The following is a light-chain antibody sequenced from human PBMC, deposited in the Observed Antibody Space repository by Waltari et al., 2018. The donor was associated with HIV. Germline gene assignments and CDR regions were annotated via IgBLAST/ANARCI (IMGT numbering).Light chain of an antibody. CDR1: SSDVGDYDF. J-gene: IGLJ2*01. CDR3: SSYAGSNNVV. V-gene: IGLV2-8*01. Sequence: QSALTQPPSASGSPGQSVTIPCPGTSSDVGDYDFVSWYQQHPGKVPKLILYEVNKRPSGVPDRFSGSKSGHTASLTVSGLQADDEADYYCSSYAGSNNVVFGGGTKLTVL. CDR2: EVN.